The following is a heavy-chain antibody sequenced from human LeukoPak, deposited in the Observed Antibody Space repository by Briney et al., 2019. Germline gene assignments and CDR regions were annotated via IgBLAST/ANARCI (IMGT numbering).Heavy chain of an antibody. J-gene: IGHJ5*02. CDR1: GFTFTSSA. CDR2: IVVGSGNT. CDR3: AAESGDILTAVDP. V-gene: IGHV1-58*01. Sequence: GASVKVSCKASGFTFTSSAVQWVRQARGQRLEWTGWIVVGSGNTNYAQKFQERVTITRDMSTSTAYMELSSLRSEDTAVYYCAAESGDILTAVDPWGQGTLVTVSS. D-gene: IGHD3-9*01.